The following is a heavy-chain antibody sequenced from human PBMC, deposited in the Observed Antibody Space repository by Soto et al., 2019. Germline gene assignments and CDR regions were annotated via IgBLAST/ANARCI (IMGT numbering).Heavy chain of an antibody. CDR1: GGSISSSNW. J-gene: IGHJ4*02. V-gene: IGHV4-4*02. Sequence: QVQLQESGPGLVKPLGTLSLTCAVSGGSISSSNWWSWVRQPPGKGLEWIGEIYHSGSTNYNPSLKSRVTISVDKSKNQFSLKLSSVTAADTAVYYCARAPKLVATPYYFDYWGQGTLVTVSS. CDR2: IYHSGST. CDR3: ARAPKLVATPYYFDY. D-gene: IGHD5-12*01.